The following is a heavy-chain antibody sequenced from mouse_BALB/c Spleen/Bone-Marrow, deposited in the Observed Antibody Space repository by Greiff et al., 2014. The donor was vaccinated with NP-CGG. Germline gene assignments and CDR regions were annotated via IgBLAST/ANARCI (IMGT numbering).Heavy chain of an antibody. CDR3: ARYGYGSSYYAMDY. CDR1: GYTFTDYA. J-gene: IGHJ4*01. D-gene: IGHD1-1*01. V-gene: IGHV1-67*01. CDR2: ISTYSGNT. Sequence: QVQLQQSGPELMRPGVSVKISCKGSGYTFTDYAMHWVKQSHAKSLEWIGVISTYSGNTNYNQKFKGKATMTVDKSSSTAYMELARLTSEDSAIYYCARYGYGSSYYAMDYWGQGTSVTVSS.